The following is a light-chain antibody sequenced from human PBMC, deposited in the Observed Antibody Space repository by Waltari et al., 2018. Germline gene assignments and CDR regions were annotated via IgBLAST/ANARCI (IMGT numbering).Light chain of an antibody. CDR2: KAS. CDR3: QQYNTYPVT. J-gene: IGKJ5*01. V-gene: IGKV1-5*03. CDR1: QSINYW. Sequence: DIQMTQSPSTLSASEGDRFTLTCRASQSINYWLAWYQQKPGKAPKLLIYKASTLETGVPSRFSGSGSGTEFTLTIGSLQPDDFAIYYCQQYNTYPVTFGQGTRLEIK.